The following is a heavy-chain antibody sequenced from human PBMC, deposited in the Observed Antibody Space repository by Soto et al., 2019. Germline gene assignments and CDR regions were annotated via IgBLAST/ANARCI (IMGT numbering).Heavy chain of an antibody. CDR3: SIQNFGFNFRTRGAFDV. V-gene: IGHV3-11*05. Sequence: QVQLVESGGGLVKPGGSLRLSCAASGFTFSDYYMSWIRQAPGKGLEWVSYISSSSGYTNYTDSVKGRFTISRDNAKISPYLQMNSLRDEDAAVYKRSIQNFGFNFRTRGAFDVWGQGTMVTVSS. CDR2: ISSSSGYT. CDR1: GFTFSDYY. J-gene: IGHJ3*01. D-gene: IGHD1-20*01.